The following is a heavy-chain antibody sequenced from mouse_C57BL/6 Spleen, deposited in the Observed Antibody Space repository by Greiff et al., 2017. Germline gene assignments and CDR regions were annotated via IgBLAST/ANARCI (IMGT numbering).Heavy chain of an antibody. V-gene: IGHV7-1*01. CDR1: GFTFSDFY. Sequence: EVQVVESGGGLVQSGRSLRLSCATSGFTFSDFYMEWVRQAPGKGLEWIAASRNKANDYTTEYSASVKGRFIVSRDTSQSILYLQMNALRAEDTAIYYCARASYGNGAMDYWGQGTSVTVSS. D-gene: IGHD2-1*01. CDR2: SRNKANDYTT. J-gene: IGHJ4*01. CDR3: ARASYGNGAMDY.